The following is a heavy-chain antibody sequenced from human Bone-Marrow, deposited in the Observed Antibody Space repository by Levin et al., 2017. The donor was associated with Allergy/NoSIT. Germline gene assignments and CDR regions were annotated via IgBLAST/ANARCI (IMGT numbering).Heavy chain of an antibody. J-gene: IGHJ3*02. CDR1: GGSFSGYY. Sequence: SETLSLTCAVYGGSFSGYYWSWIRQPPGKGLEWIGEINHSGSTNYNPSLKSRVTISVDTSKNQFSLKLSSVTAADTAVYYCARGRGSGSYSSPKPRAFDIWGQGTMVTVSS. V-gene: IGHV4-34*01. CDR3: ARGRGSGSYSSPKPRAFDI. CDR2: INHSGST. D-gene: IGHD3-10*01.